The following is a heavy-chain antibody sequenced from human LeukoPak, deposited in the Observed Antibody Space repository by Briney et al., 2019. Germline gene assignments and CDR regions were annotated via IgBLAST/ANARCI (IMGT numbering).Heavy chain of an antibody. J-gene: IGHJ4*02. V-gene: IGHV3-23*01. CDR1: GFTFSSYA. Sequence: GGSLRLSCAASGFTFSSYAMSWVRQAPGKGLEWVSGSGSGGSTYYADSVEGRFTISRDNSKNTLYLQMNSLRAEDTAVYYCAKDFWSGYYPNYWGQGTLVTVSS. CDR3: AKDFWSGYYPNY. CDR2: SGSGGST. D-gene: IGHD3-3*01.